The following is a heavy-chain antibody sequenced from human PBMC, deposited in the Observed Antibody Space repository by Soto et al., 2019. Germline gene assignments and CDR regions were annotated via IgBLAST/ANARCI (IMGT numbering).Heavy chain of an antibody. CDR2: INPSGGST. Sequence: ASVKVSCKASGYTFTRYYMHWVRQAPGQGLEWMGIINPSGGSTSYAQKFQGRVTMTRDTSTSTVYMELSSLRSEDTAVYYRARTQMVVVAATFDYGGQGTLVTVSS. V-gene: IGHV1-46*03. CDR3: ARTQMVVVAATFDY. D-gene: IGHD2-15*01. J-gene: IGHJ4*02. CDR1: GYTFTRYY.